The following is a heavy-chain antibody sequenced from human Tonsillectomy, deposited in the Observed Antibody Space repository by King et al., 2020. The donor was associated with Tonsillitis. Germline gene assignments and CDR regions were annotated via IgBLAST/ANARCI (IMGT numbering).Heavy chain of an antibody. V-gene: IGHV1-69*01. CDR3: ARGPYHYDSSGYYLYYYYYMDV. J-gene: IGHJ6*03. CDR1: GGTFSSYG. D-gene: IGHD3-22*01. Sequence: VQLVESGAEVKKPGSSVKVSCKASGGTFSSYGISWVRQAPGQGLEWMGGIIPIFGTANYAQKFQGRVTITADESTSTAYMELSSLRSEDTAVYYCARGPYHYDSSGYYLYYYYYMDVWGKGTTVTVSS. CDR2: IIPIFGTA.